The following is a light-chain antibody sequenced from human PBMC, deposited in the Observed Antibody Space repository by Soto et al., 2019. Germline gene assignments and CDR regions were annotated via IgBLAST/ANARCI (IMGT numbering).Light chain of an antibody. CDR1: SSNIGRNS. V-gene: IGLV1-44*01. J-gene: IGLJ3*02. CDR2: FTN. CDR3: AAWDDSLNGWV. Sequence: QSVLTQPPSASGTPGQRVTISCSGSSSNIGRNSVTWYQQLPGTAPKLLIYFTNQRPSGVPDRFSGSKSGTSASLAISGLQSEDEADYYCAAWDDSLNGWVFGGGTKLTV.